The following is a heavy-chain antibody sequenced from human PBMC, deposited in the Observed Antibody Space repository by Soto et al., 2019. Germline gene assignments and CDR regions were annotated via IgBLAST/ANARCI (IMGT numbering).Heavy chain of an antibody. CDR1: GFNLSHPW. CDR2: IKSKTDGGAA. Sequence: EVQLVESGGGLGQPGGSLRLSCAASGFNLSHPWMTWVRQAAGKGLEWVGRIKSKTDGGAADYAAPVKGRFTISRDDSKNTVYLQMNSLNTEDTAVYYCTTGIYYDLLTGYHNVAYWGQGTLVTVSS. J-gene: IGHJ4*02. CDR3: TTGIYYDLLTGYHNVAY. D-gene: IGHD3-9*01. V-gene: IGHV3-15*01.